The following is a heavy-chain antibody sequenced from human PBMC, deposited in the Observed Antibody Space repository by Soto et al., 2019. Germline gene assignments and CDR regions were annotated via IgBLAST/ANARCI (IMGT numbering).Heavy chain of an antibody. D-gene: IGHD2-2*01. CDR1: GYTFTSYD. V-gene: IGHV1-8*01. CDR2: MDPNSGNT. J-gene: IGHJ6*02. Sequence: ASVKVSCKASGYTFTSYDINWVRQATGQGLEWMGWMDPNSGNTGYAQKFQGRVTMTRNTSISTAYMELSSLRSEDTAVYYCARGYCSSTSCYYYYYGMDVWGQGTTVTVSS. CDR3: ARGYCSSTSCYYYYYGMDV.